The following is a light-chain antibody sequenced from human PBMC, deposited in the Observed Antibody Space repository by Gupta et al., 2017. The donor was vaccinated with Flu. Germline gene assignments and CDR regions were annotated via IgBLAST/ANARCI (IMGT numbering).Light chain of an antibody. V-gene: IGKV2-40*01. CDR1: RASKNSQDGTVY. CDR2: SVS. Sequence: VLTQTPISLSVTPESRPPSPAGLVRASKNSQDGTVYLDWFLQKPGQSPLLLIYSVSLRNRASGVPDRFSGSGSATEFTLTISRVEAEDVGLYYCMQHADFPWTFGRGTTVEMK. J-gene: IGKJ1*01. CDR3: MQHADFPWT.